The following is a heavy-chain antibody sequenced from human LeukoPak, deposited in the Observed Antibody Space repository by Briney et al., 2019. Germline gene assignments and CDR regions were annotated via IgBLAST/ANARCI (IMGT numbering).Heavy chain of an antibody. D-gene: IGHD6-13*01. Sequence: GGSLRLSCEASGLTISDYWMSWVRQAPEKGLEWVANIKQDGSQKYYVDSVKGRFTISRDNAKNSLYLQMNNLIVDDTAVYYCARDLMGSSSWYVPFDYWGQGALVTVSS. CDR1: GLTISDYW. J-gene: IGHJ4*02. V-gene: IGHV3-7*01. CDR3: ARDLMGSSSWYVPFDY. CDR2: IKQDGSQK.